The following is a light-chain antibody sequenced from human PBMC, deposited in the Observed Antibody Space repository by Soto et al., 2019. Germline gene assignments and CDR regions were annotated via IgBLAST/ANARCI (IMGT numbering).Light chain of an antibody. CDR3: QQYGSSPRT. CDR1: QSVSSSY. J-gene: IGKJ1*01. CDR2: GAS. Sequence: EIVLTQSPGTLSLSPGERATLSCRASQSVSSSYLAWYQQKPGQAPRLLIYGASSRATGIPDRFSGSGSGTDFTLTISRLESEDLAVYYCQQYGSSPRTFGKGTKVEIK. V-gene: IGKV3-20*01.